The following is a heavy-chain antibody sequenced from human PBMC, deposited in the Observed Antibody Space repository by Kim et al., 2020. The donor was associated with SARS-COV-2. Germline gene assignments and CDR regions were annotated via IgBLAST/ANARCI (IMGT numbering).Heavy chain of an antibody. Sequence: YNPSLKRRVPISGDTSKNQFSLKLSSVPAADTAVYYCARLGITIFGVANYWGQGTLVTVSS. D-gene: IGHD3-3*01. V-gene: IGHV4-39*01. J-gene: IGHJ4*02. CDR3: ARLGITIFGVANY.